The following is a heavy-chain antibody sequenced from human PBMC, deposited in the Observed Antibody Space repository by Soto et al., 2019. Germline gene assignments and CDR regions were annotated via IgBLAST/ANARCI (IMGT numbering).Heavy chain of an antibody. J-gene: IGHJ4*02. Sequence: QVQLVESGGGVVQPGRSLRLSCAASGFMFSSHVMHWIRQAPGKGLEWVAVIWYDGSNKYYADSVKGRFTISRDNSKNTLYLQMNSLRVEDTAVYYCGPDTLDYWGQGTLVTVSS. V-gene: IGHV3-33*01. CDR3: GPDTLDY. CDR2: IWYDGSNK. CDR1: GFMFSSHV.